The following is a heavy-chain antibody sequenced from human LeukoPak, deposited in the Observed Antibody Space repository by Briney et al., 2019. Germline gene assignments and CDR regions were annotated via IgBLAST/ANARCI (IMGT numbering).Heavy chain of an antibody. CDR3: ARDGKSAALDY. Sequence: GGSLRLSCEASGYRLSTYWMSWVRQAPGKGLEWVANIKQDGSEKCYADSVKGRFTISRDNGKNSLYLQMNSLRAEDTAVYYCARDGKSAALDYWGQGTLVTVSS. D-gene: IGHD6-13*01. CDR2: IKQDGSEK. V-gene: IGHV3-7*01. CDR1: GYRLSTYW. J-gene: IGHJ4*02.